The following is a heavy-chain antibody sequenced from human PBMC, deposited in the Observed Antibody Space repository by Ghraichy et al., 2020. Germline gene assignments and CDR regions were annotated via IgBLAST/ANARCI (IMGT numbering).Heavy chain of an antibody. CDR1: EYTFTGFY. D-gene: IGHD3-3*01. Sequence: ASVKVSCKASEYTFTGFYIHWVRQAPGQELEWMGWINPNSGGTKYAQKFQGRVTLTRDTSISTAYMELNSLRSDDTASYFCARDPILAEAYYFHYYMDVWGTGTTVTVSS. J-gene: IGHJ6*03. CDR2: INPNSGGT. V-gene: IGHV1-2*02. CDR3: ARDPILAEAYYFHYYMDV.